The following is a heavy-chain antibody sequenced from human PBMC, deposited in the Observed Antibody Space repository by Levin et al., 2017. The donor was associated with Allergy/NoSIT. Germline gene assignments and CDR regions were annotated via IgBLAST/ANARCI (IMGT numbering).Heavy chain of an antibody. D-gene: IGHD6-13*01. CDR2: TYSGGST. J-gene: IGHJ4*02. CDR3: AKSSSWYSGDY. V-gene: IGHV3-53*01. Sequence: GGSLRLSCAASGFTVSSNYMSWVRQAPGKGLEWVSVTYSGGSTYYADSVKGRFTISRDNSKNTLYLQMNSLRAEDTAVYYCAKSSSWYSGDYWGQGTLVTVSS. CDR1: GFTVSSNY.